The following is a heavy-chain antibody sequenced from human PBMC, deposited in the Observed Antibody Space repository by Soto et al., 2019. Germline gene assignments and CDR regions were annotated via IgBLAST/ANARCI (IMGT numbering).Heavy chain of an antibody. CDR1: GFTFSSYA. CDR3: AKDNGPPGTNDWYFDL. J-gene: IGHJ2*01. V-gene: IGHV3-23*01. CDR2: ISRTGGST. Sequence: PGGSLRLSCAASGFTFSSYAMSWVRQAPGKGLEWVSGISRTGGSTYDTDSVKGRFTISRDKSKSTLYVQMNSLRAEDTAVYYCAKDNGPPGTNDWYFDLWGRGTLVTVSS. D-gene: IGHD2-8*01.